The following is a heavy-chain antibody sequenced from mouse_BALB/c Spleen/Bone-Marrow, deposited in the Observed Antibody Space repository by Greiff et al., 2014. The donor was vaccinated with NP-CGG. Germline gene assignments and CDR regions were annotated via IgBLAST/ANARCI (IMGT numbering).Heavy chain of an antibody. D-gene: IGHD2-4*01. V-gene: IGHV1-69*01. CDR1: GYTFTDKW. CDR2: IDTSDSYI. J-gene: IGHJ4*01. CDR3: ARGGHDFSLDY. Sequence: QVQLQQSGAEFVMPGASVKMSCKVSGYTFTDKWMHWVKQRPGQGLEWIGAIDTSDSYINYNQKFKGKASLTVDASSSTAYMHLSSLTSDDSAVYYCARGGHDFSLDYWGQGTSVIVSS.